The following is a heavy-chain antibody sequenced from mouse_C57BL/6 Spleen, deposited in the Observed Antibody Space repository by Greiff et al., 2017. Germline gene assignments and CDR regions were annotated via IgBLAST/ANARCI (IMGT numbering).Heavy chain of an antibody. CDR2: IDPETGGT. D-gene: IGHD2-2*01. CDR1: GYTFTDYE. J-gene: IGHJ4*01. CDR3: TRRGLVTTGYYYAMDY. V-gene: IGHV1-15*01. Sequence: QVQLQQSGAELVRPGASVTLSCKASGYTFTDYEMHWVKQTPVHGLEWIGAIDPETGGTDYNQKFKGKAILTADKSSSTAYMELRSLTSEDSAGYYCTRRGLVTTGYYYAMDYWGQGTSVTVSS.